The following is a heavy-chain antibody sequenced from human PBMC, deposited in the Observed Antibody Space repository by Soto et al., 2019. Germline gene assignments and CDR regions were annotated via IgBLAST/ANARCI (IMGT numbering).Heavy chain of an antibody. D-gene: IGHD1-1*01. CDR1: GYTFIAYE. CDR3: ARSYRAGGLVPTAP. J-gene: IGHJ6*02. V-gene: IGHV1-2*02. CDR2: MNPNSDAT. Sequence: QVQLVQTGADVKKPGASVKVSCKASGYTFIAYEMHWVRQAPGQGLEWMGWMNPNSDATRNAQKFQGRVTMARDTSITTAYMELSRLTSDDTAVYYCARSYRAGGLVPTAPWGQGTTIIVS.